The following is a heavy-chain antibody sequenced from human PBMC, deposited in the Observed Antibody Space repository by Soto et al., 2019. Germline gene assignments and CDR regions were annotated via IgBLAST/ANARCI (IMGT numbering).Heavy chain of an antibody. Sequence: QVQLVQSGAEVKKPGASVKVSCKASGYTFTSYGISWVRQAPGQGLEWMGWIGAYNGNTNYAQKLQGRVTMTTDTSTSTAYMELRSLRSDDTAVYYCARDTLGYCSSTSCYQVAYYYGMDVWGQGTTVTVSS. D-gene: IGHD2-2*01. J-gene: IGHJ6*02. CDR1: GYTFTSYG. V-gene: IGHV1-18*04. CDR3: ARDTLGYCSSTSCYQVAYYYGMDV. CDR2: IGAYNGNT.